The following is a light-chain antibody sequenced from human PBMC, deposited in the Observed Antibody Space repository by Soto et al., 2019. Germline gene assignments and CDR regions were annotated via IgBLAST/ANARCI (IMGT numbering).Light chain of an antibody. Sequence: DIQMTQSPSTLSGSVGDRVTINCRASQTISSWLAWYQQKTGKAPKLLIYAASSLQSGVPSRFRGSGSGTDFTLTISSLQPEDFETYYCQQKYSTPKTFGQGTKG. CDR1: QTISSW. CDR3: QQKYSTPKT. V-gene: IGKV1-39*01. CDR2: AAS. J-gene: IGKJ1*01.